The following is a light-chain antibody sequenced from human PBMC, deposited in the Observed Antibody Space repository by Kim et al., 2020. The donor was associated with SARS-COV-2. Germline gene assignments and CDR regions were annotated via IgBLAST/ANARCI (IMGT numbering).Light chain of an antibody. V-gene: IGKV3-20*01. CDR3: QHYGGSRYT. Sequence: EIVLTQSPGTLSLSPGERATLSCRASQSVSRNYLSWYQQNLGQTPRLLIYGASTRAPGIPDRFSGSGSGADFTLTISSLWPEDFAVYYCQHYGGSRYTFGQGTKLEIK. CDR1: QSVSRNY. CDR2: GAS. J-gene: IGKJ2*01.